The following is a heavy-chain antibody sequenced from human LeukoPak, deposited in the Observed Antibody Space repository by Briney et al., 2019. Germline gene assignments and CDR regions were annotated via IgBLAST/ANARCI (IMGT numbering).Heavy chain of an antibody. D-gene: IGHD6-19*01. Sequence: PSETLSLTCTVSGGSISSNYWSWLRQPPGKGLEYIGYIYNSGSTNYNPSLKSRVTISLDTSKNQFSLKLRSVTAADTAVYYCARAGSGGAWFDFWGQGTLVSVSS. CDR2: IYNSGST. CDR1: GGSISSNY. CDR3: ARAGSGGAWFDF. V-gene: IGHV4-59*01. J-gene: IGHJ4*02.